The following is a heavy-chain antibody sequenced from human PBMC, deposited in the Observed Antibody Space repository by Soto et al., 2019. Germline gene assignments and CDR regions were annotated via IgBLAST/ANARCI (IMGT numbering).Heavy chain of an antibody. Sequence: SQTLSLTCAISGDSVSSNSAAWNWIRQSPSRGLEWLGRTYYRSKWYNDYAVSVKSRITINPDTSKNQFSLQLNSVTPEDTAVYYCARDFEKQLVRSSDLYYYYGMDVWGQGTTVTSP. CDR1: GDSVSSNSAA. D-gene: IGHD6-13*01. J-gene: IGHJ6*02. CDR2: TYYRSKWYN. CDR3: ARDFEKQLVRSSDLYYYYGMDV. V-gene: IGHV6-1*01.